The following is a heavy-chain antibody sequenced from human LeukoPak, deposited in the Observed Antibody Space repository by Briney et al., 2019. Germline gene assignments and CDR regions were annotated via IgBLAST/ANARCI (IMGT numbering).Heavy chain of an antibody. Sequence: PSQTLSFTCAVSGGSISSGGYSWSWIRQPPGKGLEWIGYIYHSGSTYYNPSLKSRVTISVDRSKNQFSLKLSSVTAADTAVYYCARARGYSYGYFDYWGQGTLVTVSS. CDR1: GGSISSGGYS. V-gene: IGHV4-30-2*01. D-gene: IGHD5-18*01. J-gene: IGHJ4*02. CDR2: IYHSGST. CDR3: ARARGYSYGYFDY.